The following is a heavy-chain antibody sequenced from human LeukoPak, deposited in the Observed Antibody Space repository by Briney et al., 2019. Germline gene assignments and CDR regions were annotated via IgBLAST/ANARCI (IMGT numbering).Heavy chain of an antibody. Sequence: ASVKVSCKASGYTFTGYYMHWVRQAPGQGLEWVGWINPNSGGTNYAQKFQGRVTMTRDTSISTAYMELSRLRSDDTAVYYCARRSYTGYSSSWSSDYDYWGQGTLVTVSS. CDR1: GYTFTGYY. J-gene: IGHJ4*02. CDR2: INPNSGGT. V-gene: IGHV1-2*02. D-gene: IGHD6-13*01. CDR3: ARRSYTGYSSSWSSDYDY.